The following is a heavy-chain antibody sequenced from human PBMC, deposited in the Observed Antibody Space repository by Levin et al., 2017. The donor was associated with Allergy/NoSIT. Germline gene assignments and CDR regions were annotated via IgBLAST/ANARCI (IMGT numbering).Heavy chain of an antibody. Sequence: PGGSLRLSCAASGFTFSSYGMHWVRQAPGKGLEWVAFISYDGTNKYYADSVKGRFTISRDNSKQTLYLQVNSLRAEDTVMYYCAKQLVSISSYYYYMDVWGKGTTVTVSS. J-gene: IGHJ6*03. D-gene: IGHD6-13*01. V-gene: IGHV3-30*19. CDR3: AKQLVSISSYYYYMDV. CDR2: ISYDGTNK. CDR1: GFTFSSYG.